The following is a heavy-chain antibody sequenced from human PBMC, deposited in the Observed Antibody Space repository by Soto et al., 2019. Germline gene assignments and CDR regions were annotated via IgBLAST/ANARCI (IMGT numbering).Heavy chain of an antibody. J-gene: IGHJ6*02. D-gene: IGHD3-9*01. V-gene: IGHV1-69*06. CDR1: GGTFSSYA. CDR2: IITIFGTA. Sequence: SVKVSCKASGGTFSSYAISWVRQAPGQGLEWMGGIITIFGTANYAQKFQGRVTITADKSTSTAYMELSSLRSEDTAVYYCARPSIYFRDTYFPPYYYYGMDVWGQGTTVTVSS. CDR3: ARPSIYFRDTYFPPYYYYGMDV.